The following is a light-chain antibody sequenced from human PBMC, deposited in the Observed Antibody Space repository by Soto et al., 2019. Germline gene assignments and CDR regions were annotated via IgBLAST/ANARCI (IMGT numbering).Light chain of an antibody. Sequence: EIVLTQSPATLSLSPGERATLSCRASHIVSSYLAWYQQKPGQAPRLLIYDAPNRATGIPARFSGSGSGTDFTLTISSLEPEDFAVYYCQQRSNWPLTFGGGTKVEIK. CDR1: HIVSSY. J-gene: IGKJ4*01. CDR3: QQRSNWPLT. V-gene: IGKV3-11*01. CDR2: DAP.